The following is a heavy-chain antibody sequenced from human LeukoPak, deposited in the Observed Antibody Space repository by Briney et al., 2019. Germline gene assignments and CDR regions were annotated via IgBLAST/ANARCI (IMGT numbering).Heavy chain of an antibody. V-gene: IGHV4-39*02. Sequence: SSETLSLTCTVSGVSISSSSYYWGWIRQPPGKELEWIGCIFYTGSTYYNPSLKSRVIISVDTAKNHFSLKLISVTAADTAVYYCARNYGSGSYEDHWGQGTLVTVSS. J-gene: IGHJ4*02. CDR3: ARNYGSGSYEDH. CDR1: GVSISSSSYY. D-gene: IGHD3-10*01. CDR2: IFYTGST.